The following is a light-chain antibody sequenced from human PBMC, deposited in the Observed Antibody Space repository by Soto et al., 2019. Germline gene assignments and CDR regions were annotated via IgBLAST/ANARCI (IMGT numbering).Light chain of an antibody. Sequence: QYALTQPASVSGSPGQSITISCTGTSSDVGGYNYVSWHQQHPGKAPKLMIYEVSNRPSGVSNRFSGSKSGNTASLTISGLQAEDEADYYCSSYTSSSFYVFGTGTKVTVL. J-gene: IGLJ1*01. CDR1: SSDVGGYNY. CDR2: EVS. V-gene: IGLV2-14*01. CDR3: SSYTSSSFYV.